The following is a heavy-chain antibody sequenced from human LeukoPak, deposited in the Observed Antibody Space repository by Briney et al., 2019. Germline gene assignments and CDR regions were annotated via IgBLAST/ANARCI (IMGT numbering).Heavy chain of an antibody. CDR2: IYYSGST. Sequence: SETLSLTCTVSGGSISSYYWSWIRQPPGKGLAWIGYIYYSGSTNYNPSLKSRVTISVDTSKNQFSLKLSSVTAADTAVYYCASGYHGSGSYLSSPKYFQHWGQGTLVTVSS. CDR3: ASGYHGSGSYLSSPKYFQH. V-gene: IGHV4-59*01. J-gene: IGHJ1*01. CDR1: GGSISSYY. D-gene: IGHD3-10*01.